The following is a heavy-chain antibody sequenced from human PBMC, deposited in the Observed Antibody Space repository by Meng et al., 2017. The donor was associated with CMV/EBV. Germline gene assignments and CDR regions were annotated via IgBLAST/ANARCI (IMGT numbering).Heavy chain of an antibody. CDR3: AKDDLKYDFWSGYYSFDHYYYYGMDV. V-gene: IGHV3-30*02. CDR1: GFTFSSYG. J-gene: IGHJ6*02. CDR2: IRYDGSNK. Sequence: GESLKISCAASGFTFSSYGMHWVRQAPGKGLEWVAFIRYDGSNKYYADSVKGRFTISRDNSKNTLYLQMNSLRAEDTAVYYCAKDDLKYDFWSGYYSFDHYYYYGMDVRGQGTTVTVSS. D-gene: IGHD3-3*01.